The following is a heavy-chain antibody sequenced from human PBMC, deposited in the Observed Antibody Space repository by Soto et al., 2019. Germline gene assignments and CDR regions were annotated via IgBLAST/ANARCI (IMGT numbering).Heavy chain of an antibody. D-gene: IGHD6-19*01. CDR2: FNPSGLST. V-gene: IGHV1-46*01. CDR1: GSITNHH. CDR3: AKVTHRGPIAVAGPLGS. Sequence: QVHLVQSGAEVKKPGASVNVSCQASGSITNHHMHWVRQAPGQGREWMGIFNPSGLSTTYAQKFQGRVNINRDTSTSTVYMELSSLTSEDTAVYFCAKVTHRGPIAVAGPLGSWGQGTLVIVSS. J-gene: IGHJ4*02.